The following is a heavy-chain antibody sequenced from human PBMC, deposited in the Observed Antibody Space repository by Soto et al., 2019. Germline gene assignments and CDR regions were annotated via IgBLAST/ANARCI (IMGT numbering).Heavy chain of an antibody. V-gene: IGHV3-48*01. CDR2: ISSSSSTI. CDR1: GFTFSSYS. J-gene: IGHJ6*02. D-gene: IGHD4-17*01. Sequence: PGGSLRLSCAASGFTFSSYSMNWVRQAPGKGLEWVSYISSSSSTIYYADSVKGRFTISRDNSKNTLYLQMNSLRAEDTAVYYCARDRTYGDYEAADYYYYGMDVWGQGTTVTVSS. CDR3: ARDRTYGDYEAADYYYYGMDV.